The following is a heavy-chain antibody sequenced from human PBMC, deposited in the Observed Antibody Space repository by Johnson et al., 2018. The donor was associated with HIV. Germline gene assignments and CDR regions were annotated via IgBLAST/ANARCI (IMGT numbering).Heavy chain of an antibody. V-gene: IGHV3-20*04. CDR2: IRSGGANI. J-gene: IGHJ3*02. CDR1: GFTFHDYG. Sequence: VQLVESGGGVVRPGGSLRLSCAASGFTFHDYGMNWVRQTPGKGLEWVSDIRSGGANIHYADSVKGRFTISRDNAKNSLYLQMNSLRAEDTALYYCARWNWGSAAFDIWGQGTMVTVSS. CDR3: ARWNWGSAAFDI. D-gene: IGHD7-27*01.